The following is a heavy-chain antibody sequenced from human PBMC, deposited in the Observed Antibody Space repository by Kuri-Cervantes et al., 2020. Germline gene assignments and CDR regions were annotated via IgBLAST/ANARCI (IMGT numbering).Heavy chain of an antibody. Sequence: ASVKVSCKASGGTFSSYAISWVRQAPGQGLEWMGWINTNTGNPTYAQGFTGRFVFSLDTSVSTAYLQISSLKAEDTAVYYCARANWPTPGRRANWFDPWGQGTLVTVSS. CDR1: GGTFSSYA. CDR3: ARANWPTPGRRANWFDP. D-gene: IGHD7-27*01. V-gene: IGHV7-4-1*02. J-gene: IGHJ5*02. CDR2: INTNTGNP.